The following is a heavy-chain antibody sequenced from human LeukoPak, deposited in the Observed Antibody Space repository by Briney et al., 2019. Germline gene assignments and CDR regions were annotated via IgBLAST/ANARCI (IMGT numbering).Heavy chain of an antibody. D-gene: IGHD3-22*01. CDR2: IYYSGST. J-gene: IGHJ5*02. CDR1: GGSISSGGYY. V-gene: IGHV4-31*03. Sequence: SETLSLTCTVSGGSISSGGYYWSWIRQHPGKGLEWIGYIYYSGSTYYNPSLKSRVTISVDTSKNQFPLKLSPVTAADTAVYYCARSPYYYDSSGYFGPNWFDPWGQGTLVTVSS. CDR3: ARSPYYYDSSGYFGPNWFDP.